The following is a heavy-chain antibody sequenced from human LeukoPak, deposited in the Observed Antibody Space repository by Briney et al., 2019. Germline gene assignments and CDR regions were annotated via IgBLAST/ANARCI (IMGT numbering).Heavy chain of an antibody. Sequence: GGSLRLSCAASGFTFSGYAMSWVRQAPGKGLEWVSGISGSGGSTYYADSVKGRLTISRDNSKNTLYLQMNSLRAEDTAVYYCAGSYVIRSFDYWGQGTLVTVSS. V-gene: IGHV3-23*01. D-gene: IGHD3-16*01. J-gene: IGHJ4*02. CDR1: GFTFSGYA. CDR2: ISGSGGST. CDR3: AGSYVIRSFDY.